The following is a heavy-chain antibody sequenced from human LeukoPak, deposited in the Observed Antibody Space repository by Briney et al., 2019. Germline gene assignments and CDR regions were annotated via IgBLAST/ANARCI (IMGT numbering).Heavy chain of an antibody. Sequence: GASVKVSCKASGYTFTSYDINWVRQATGQGLEWMGWMNPNSGNTGYAQKFQGRVTMTRNTSISTAYMELSSLRSEETAGYYCARGQLYYYGSGSYWFDPWGQGTLVTVSS. D-gene: IGHD3-10*01. CDR3: ARGQLYYYGSGSYWFDP. V-gene: IGHV1-8*01. CDR2: MNPNSGNT. J-gene: IGHJ5*02. CDR1: GYTFTSYD.